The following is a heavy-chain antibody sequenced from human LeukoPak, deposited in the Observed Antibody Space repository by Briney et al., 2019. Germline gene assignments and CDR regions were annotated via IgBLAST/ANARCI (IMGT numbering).Heavy chain of an antibody. CDR3: AKVFPGLVDYFDY. Sequence: GGSLRLSCAASGFTFGSYGMHWVRQAPGKGLEWVAFIRYDGSNKYYADSVKGRFTISRDNSKNTLYLQMNSLRAEDTAVYYCAKVFPGLVDYFDYWGQGTLVTVSS. CDR1: GFTFGSYG. CDR2: IRYDGSNK. J-gene: IGHJ4*02. D-gene: IGHD3/OR15-3a*01. V-gene: IGHV3-30*02.